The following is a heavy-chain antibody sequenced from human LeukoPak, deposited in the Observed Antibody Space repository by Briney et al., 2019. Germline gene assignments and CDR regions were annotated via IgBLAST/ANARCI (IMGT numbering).Heavy chain of an antibody. J-gene: IGHJ4*02. CDR1: GGSFSGYY. CDR2: INHSGST. Sequence: SETLSLTCAVYGGSFSGYYWSWIRQPPGKGLEWIGEINHSGSTNYNPSLKSRVPISVDTSKNQFSLKLSSVTAADTAVYYCVSEPKITMVRGSRVFDYWGQGTLVTVSS. V-gene: IGHV4-34*01. D-gene: IGHD3-10*01. CDR3: VSEPKITMVRGSRVFDY.